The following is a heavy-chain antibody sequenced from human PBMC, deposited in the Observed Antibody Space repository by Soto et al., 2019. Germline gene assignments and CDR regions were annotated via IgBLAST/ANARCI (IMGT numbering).Heavy chain of an antibody. CDR1: GFTFSNAW. Sequence: GGSLRLSCAASGFTFSNAWMSWVRQAPGKGLEWVGRIKSKTDGGTTDYAAPVKGRFTISRDDSKNTLYLQMNSLKTEDTAVYYCTTSIAAAGNLDYWGQGTLVTVSS. J-gene: IGHJ4*02. CDR3: TTSIAAAGNLDY. CDR2: IKSKTDGGTT. D-gene: IGHD6-13*01. V-gene: IGHV3-15*01.